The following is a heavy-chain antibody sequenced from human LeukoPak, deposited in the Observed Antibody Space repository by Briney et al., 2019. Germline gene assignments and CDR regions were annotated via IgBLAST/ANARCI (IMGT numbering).Heavy chain of an antibody. CDR3: ARGQWSSSSKMGWYYMDV. V-gene: IGHV6-1*01. CDR2: TYYRSKWYN. CDR1: GDSVSSNSAA. Sequence: SQTLSLTCAISGDSVSSNSAAWNWIRQSPSRGLEWLGRTYYRSKWYNDYAVSVKSRITINPDTSKNQFSLQLNSVTPEDTAVYYCARGQWSSSSKMGWYYMDVWGKGTTVTVSS. D-gene: IGHD6-6*01. J-gene: IGHJ6*03.